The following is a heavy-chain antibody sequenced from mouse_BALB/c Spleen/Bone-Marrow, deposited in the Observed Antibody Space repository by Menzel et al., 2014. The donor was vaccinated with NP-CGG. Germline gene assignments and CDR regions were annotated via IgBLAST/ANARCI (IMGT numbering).Heavy chain of an antibody. D-gene: IGHD2-14*01. J-gene: IGHJ3*01. Sequence: QVQLKESGPGLVAPSQSLSITCTASGFSLTCFGIHWVRQPPGKGLEWLGVIWAGGSTNYDSAFMSRLSISKDNSKSQVFLKMSSLQTDDTAMYYCASYYRYDGAYWGQGTLVTVSA. CDR2: IWAGGST. V-gene: IGHV2-9*02. CDR1: GFSLTCFG. CDR3: ASYYRYDGAY.